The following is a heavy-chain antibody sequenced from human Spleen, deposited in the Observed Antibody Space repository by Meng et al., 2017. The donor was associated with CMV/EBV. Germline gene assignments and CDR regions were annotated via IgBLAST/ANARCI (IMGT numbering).Heavy chain of an antibody. D-gene: IGHD3-3*01. CDR3: ARVQDAFTIFRSWFDP. Sequence: SGGTFSSYAIGWVRQAPGQGLEWLGGIIPIFGRANYAQKFQGRVTTTTDESTSTAYMELSNLRSEDTAVYYCARVQDAFTIFRSWFDPWGQGTLVTVSS. J-gene: IGHJ5*02. V-gene: IGHV1-69*05. CDR1: GGTFSSYA. CDR2: IIPIFGRA.